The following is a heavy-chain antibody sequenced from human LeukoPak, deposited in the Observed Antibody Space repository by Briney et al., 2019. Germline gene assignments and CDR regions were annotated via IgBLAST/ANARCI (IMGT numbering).Heavy chain of an antibody. CDR3: ARHATRERYDILTGLTPFDY. Sequence: PSETLSLTCTVSGGSISSYYWSWIRQPPGKGLEWIGYIYYSGSTNYNPSLKSRVTISVDTSKNQFSLKLSSVTAADTAVYYCARHATRERYDILTGLTPFDYWGRGTLVTVSS. CDR1: GGSISSYY. CDR2: IYYSGST. D-gene: IGHD3-9*01. J-gene: IGHJ4*02. V-gene: IGHV4-59*08.